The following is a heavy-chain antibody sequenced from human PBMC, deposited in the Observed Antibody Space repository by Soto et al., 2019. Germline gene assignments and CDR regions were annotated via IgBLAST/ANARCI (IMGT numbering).Heavy chain of an antibody. D-gene: IGHD6-6*01. Sequence: SETLSLTCAVYGGSFSGYYWSWIRQPPGKGLEWIGEINHSGSTNYNPSLKSRVTISVDTSKNQFSLTLSSVTAADTAVYYCARDSSSSGNIYYMDVWGKGTTVTVSS. J-gene: IGHJ6*03. CDR3: ARDSSSSGNIYYMDV. V-gene: IGHV4-34*01. CDR2: INHSGST. CDR1: GGSFSGYY.